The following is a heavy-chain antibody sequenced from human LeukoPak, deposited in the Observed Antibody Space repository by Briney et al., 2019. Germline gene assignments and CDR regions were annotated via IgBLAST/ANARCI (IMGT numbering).Heavy chain of an antibody. CDR1: GGSISSSSYY. CDR2: IYYTGTT. Sequence: PSETLSLTCTASGGSISSSSYYWGWIRQPPGKGLEWIGSIYYTGTTYYNPSLKSRVTISVDTSKYQFSLKLSSVTAADTAVYYCARELITMMVVVNYFDYWGQGTLVTVSS. J-gene: IGHJ4*02. CDR3: ARELITMMVVVNYFDY. D-gene: IGHD3-22*01. V-gene: IGHV4-39*07.